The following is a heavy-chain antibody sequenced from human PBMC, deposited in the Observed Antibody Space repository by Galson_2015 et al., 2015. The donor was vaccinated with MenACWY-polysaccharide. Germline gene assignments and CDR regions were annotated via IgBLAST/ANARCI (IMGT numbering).Heavy chain of an antibody. CDR2: MNPNSGNT. CDR3: ARFDDFWSGYYRYNWFDP. V-gene: IGHV1-8*01. CDR1: GYTFTSYD. J-gene: IGHJ5*02. Sequence: SVKVSCKASGYTFTSYDINWVRQATGQGLEWMGWMNPNSGNTGYAQKFQGRVTMTRNTSISTAYMELSSLRSKDTAVYYCARFDDFWSGYYRYNWFDPWGQGTLVTVPS. D-gene: IGHD3-3*01.